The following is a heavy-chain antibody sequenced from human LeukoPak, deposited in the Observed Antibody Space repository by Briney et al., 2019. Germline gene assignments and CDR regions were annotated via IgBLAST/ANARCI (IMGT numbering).Heavy chain of an antibody. CDR1: GGSMSPHY. CDR2: IDYGGST. V-gene: IGHV4-59*11. CDR3: ARKGGILDYDY. Sequence: PSETLTLTCTVSGGSMSPHYWSWIRQPPGKGLEWKGLEWVGYIDYGGSTNYNPSLKSRVTISVDTSKNEFSLKLSSVTAADTAVYYCARKGGILDYDYWGQGTLVTVPS. J-gene: IGHJ4*02. D-gene: IGHD1-26*01.